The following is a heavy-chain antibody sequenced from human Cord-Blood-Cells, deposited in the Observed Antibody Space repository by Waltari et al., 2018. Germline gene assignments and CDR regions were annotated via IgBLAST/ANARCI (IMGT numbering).Heavy chain of an antibody. J-gene: IGHJ4*02. V-gene: IGHV4-39*01. D-gene: IGHD4-4*01. CDR3: ATPNSSFDY. Sequence: QLQLQESGPGLVKPSETLSLTCTVSGGSTSSSSYYWGWIRQPPGKGLEWIGSIYYSGRTYYNPSLKSRVTISVDTSKNQFSLKLSSVTAADTAVYYCATPNSSFDYWGQGTLVTVSS. CDR1: GGSTSSSSYY. CDR2: IYYSGRT.